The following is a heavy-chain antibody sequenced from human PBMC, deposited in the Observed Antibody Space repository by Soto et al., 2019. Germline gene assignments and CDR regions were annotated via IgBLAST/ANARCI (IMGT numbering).Heavy chain of an antibody. CDR2: IYHSGST. V-gene: IGHV4-4*02. Sequence: QVQLQESGPGLVKPSGTLSLTCAVSGGSISSSNWWSWVRQPPGKGLEWIGEIYHSGSTNYNPSLKSRVTTSVDKSKHQCSLKLSSVTAADTAVYYCARAGRGYCSGGSCYSGLHGMDVWGQGTTVTVSS. J-gene: IGHJ6*02. CDR1: GGSISSSNW. D-gene: IGHD2-15*01. CDR3: ARAGRGYCSGGSCYSGLHGMDV.